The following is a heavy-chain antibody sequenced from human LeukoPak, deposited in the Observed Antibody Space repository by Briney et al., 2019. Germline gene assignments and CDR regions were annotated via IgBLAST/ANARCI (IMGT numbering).Heavy chain of an antibody. D-gene: IGHD3-3*01. V-gene: IGHV5-51*01. J-gene: IGHJ6*03. CDR1: GYGFPSYW. CDR2: IYPGDSDT. CDR3: ARQLGSGYLDYMDV. Sequence: GESLKISCKAFGYGFPSYWIVWVRQRPGKGLGWMGIIYPGDSDTRYSPSFQGQVTISADKSISTAYLQWSSLKASDTAMYYCARQLGSGYLDYMDVWGKGTTVTVSS.